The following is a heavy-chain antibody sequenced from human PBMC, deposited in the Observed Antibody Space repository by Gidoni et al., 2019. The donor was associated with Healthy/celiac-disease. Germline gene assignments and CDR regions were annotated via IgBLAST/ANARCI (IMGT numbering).Heavy chain of an antibody. CDR1: GYTFTSYA. CDR3: ARGEFQWLSRFWGFPDY. D-gene: IGHD6-19*01. V-gene: IGHV1-3*01. CDR2: INAGNGNT. Sequence: QVQLVQSGAEVKKPGASVKVSCKASGYTFTSYAMHWVRQAPGQRLEWMGWINAGNGNTKYSQKFQGRVTITRDTSASTAYMELSSLRSEDTAVYYCARGEFQWLSRFWGFPDYWGQGTLVTVSS. J-gene: IGHJ4*02.